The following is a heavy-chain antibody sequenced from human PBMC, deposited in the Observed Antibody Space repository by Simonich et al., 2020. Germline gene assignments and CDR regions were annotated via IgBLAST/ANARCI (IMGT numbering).Heavy chain of an antibody. CDR1: GFTFSDHY. CDR2: TRNKANSDTT. CDR3: ARVGTRGAFDI. V-gene: IGHV3-72*01. Sequence: EVQLVESGGGLVQPGGSLRLSCAASGFTFSDHYMDWGRQATRKGLGWCGRTRNKANSDTTEYAAAVKGRFTISRDDSKNSLYLQMNSLKTEDTAVYYCARVGTRGAFDIWGQGTMVTVSS. D-gene: IGHD7-27*01. J-gene: IGHJ3*02.